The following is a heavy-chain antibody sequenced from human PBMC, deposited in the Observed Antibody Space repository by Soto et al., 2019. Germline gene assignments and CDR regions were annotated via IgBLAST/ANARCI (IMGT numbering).Heavy chain of an antibody. D-gene: IGHD2-8*01. CDR3: ARGTNIVLMVYAIGEDY. CDR2: IKQDGREK. CDR1: GCTFSSYW. Sequence: PGGSLRLSCAASGCTFSSYWMSWVRQAPGKGLEWVANIKQDGREKYYVDSVKGRFTISRDNAKNALYLQMNSLRAEDTALYYCARGTNIVLMVYAIGEDYWGQGT. V-gene: IGHV3-7*01. J-gene: IGHJ4*02.